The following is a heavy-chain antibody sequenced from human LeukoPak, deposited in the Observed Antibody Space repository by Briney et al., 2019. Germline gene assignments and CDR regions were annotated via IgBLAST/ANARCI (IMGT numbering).Heavy chain of an antibody. D-gene: IGHD2-15*01. CDR3: ARGRLYCSGGSCYRYYYYYYYMDV. V-gene: IGHV1-69*13. CDR2: IIPIFDTA. Sequence: SVKVSCKASGGTFSSYAISWVRQAPGQGLEWMGGIIPIFDTANYAQKFQGRVTITADESTSTAYMELSSLRSEDTAVYYCARGRLYCSGGSCYRYYYYYYYMDVWGKGTTVTVSS. CDR1: GGTFSSYA. J-gene: IGHJ6*03.